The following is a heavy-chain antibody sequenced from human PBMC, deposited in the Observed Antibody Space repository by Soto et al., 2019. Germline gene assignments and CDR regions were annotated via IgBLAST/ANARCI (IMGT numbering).Heavy chain of an antibody. D-gene: IGHD3-3*02. J-gene: IGHJ6*02. Sequence: QVQLQQWGAGLLKPSETLSLTCAVYGGSFSGYYWTWIRQAPGKGLEWIGEINPSGGTNYTSYLKSRVTISVDTSKNQFSLILYSVTAADTAVYYCARDRQYYHFWGGYENEGPYGMDVCGQGTTVTVSS. CDR3: ARDRQYYHFWGGYENEGPYGMDV. V-gene: IGHV4-34*02. CDR2: INPSGGT. CDR1: GGSFSGYY.